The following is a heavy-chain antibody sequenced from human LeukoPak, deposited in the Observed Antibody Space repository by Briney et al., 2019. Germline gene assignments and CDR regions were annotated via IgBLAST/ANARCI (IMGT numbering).Heavy chain of an antibody. CDR3: ARGCSGGSCYFGGGSGSNRYYYYMDV. Sequence: ASVKVSCKASGYTFTTYAMNWVRQAPGQGLEWMGWINPNSGGTNYAQKFQGRVTMTRDTSISTAYMELSRLRSDDTAVYYCARGCSGGSCYFGGGSGSNRYYYYMDVWGKGTTVTVSS. V-gene: IGHV1-2*02. D-gene: IGHD2-15*01. J-gene: IGHJ6*03. CDR2: INPNSGGT. CDR1: GYTFTTYA.